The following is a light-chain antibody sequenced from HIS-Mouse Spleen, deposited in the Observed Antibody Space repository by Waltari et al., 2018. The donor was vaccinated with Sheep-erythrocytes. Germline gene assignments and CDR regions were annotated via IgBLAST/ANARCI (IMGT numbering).Light chain of an antibody. Sequence: QSALTQPASVSGSPGQSITISCTGTSSDVGCYNLVSWYQQHPGQAPKRMIHEGSKRPAGVSTRYSGSKSGNTASLTISGLQAEDEADYYCCSYAGSSTPWVFGGGTKLTVL. J-gene: IGLJ3*02. CDR2: EGS. V-gene: IGLV2-23*01. CDR3: CSYAGSSTPWV. CDR1: SSDVGCYNL.